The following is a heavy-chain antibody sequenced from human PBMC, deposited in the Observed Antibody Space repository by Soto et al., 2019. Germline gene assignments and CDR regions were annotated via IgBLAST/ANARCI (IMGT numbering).Heavy chain of an antibody. CDR1: GFSLSTSGVG. CDR3: AHIPWTGPKAYFAY. D-gene: IGHD3-3*01. J-gene: IGHJ4*02. Sequence: QITLKESTPTLVKPTQTLTLTCTFSGFSLSTSGVGVGWIRQPPGKAREWLALIYWGDDRRSSPSLKSRLTTTKDTTKNQVVLTMNNIVPVDTATYDCAHIPWTGPKAYFAYWGQGTLVTVSS. V-gene: IGHV2-5*02. CDR2: IYWGDDR.